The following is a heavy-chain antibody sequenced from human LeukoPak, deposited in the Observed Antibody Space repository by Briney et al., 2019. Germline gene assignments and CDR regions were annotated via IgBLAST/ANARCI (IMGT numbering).Heavy chain of an antibody. D-gene: IGHD6-19*01. J-gene: IGHJ4*02. V-gene: IGHV3-23*01. CDR1: GFTFISYA. Sequence: GGSLRLSCSASGFTFISYAMSWVRQAPGKGLEWVSAISGSAGSTYYADSVKGRFTISRDNSQNTLYLKMNSLRAEDTAVYYCAKDVSREARIAVANPLDYWGQGTLVTVSS. CDR2: ISGSAGST. CDR3: AKDVSREARIAVANPLDY.